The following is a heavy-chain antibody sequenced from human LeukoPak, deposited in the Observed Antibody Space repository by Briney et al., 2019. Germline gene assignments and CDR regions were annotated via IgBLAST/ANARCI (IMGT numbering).Heavy chain of an antibody. CDR2: IYYSGST. D-gene: IGHD5-18*01. V-gene: IGHV4-39*07. Sequence: SETLSLTCTASGGSISSSSYYWGWIRQPPGKGLEWIGSIYYSGSTYYNPSLKSRVTISVDTSKNQFSLKLSSVTAADTAVYYCARVASGYSYGDYYMDVWGKGTTVTVSS. CDR3: ARVASGYSYGDYYMDV. CDR1: GGSISSSSYY. J-gene: IGHJ6*03.